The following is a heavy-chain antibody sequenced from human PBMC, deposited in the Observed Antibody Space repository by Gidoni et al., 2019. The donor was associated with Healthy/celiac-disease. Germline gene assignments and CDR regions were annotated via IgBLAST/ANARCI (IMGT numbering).Heavy chain of an antibody. V-gene: IGHV1-18*04. D-gene: IGHD2-15*01. CDR1: GYTFTSYG. CDR2: ISAYNGNT. J-gene: IGHJ4*02. CDR3: ARDIKYCKLLGSCYYGVDY. Sequence: QVQLVQSGAEVKKPGASVKVSCKASGYTFTSYGISWVRQAPGQGLEWMGWISAYNGNTNYAQKLQGRVTMTTDTSTSTAYMELRSLRSDDTAVYYCARDIKYCKLLGSCYYGVDYWGQGTLVTVSS.